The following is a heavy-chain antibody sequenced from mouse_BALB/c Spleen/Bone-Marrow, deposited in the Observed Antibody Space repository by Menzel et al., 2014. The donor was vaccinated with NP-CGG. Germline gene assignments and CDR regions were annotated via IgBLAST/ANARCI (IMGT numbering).Heavy chain of an antibody. CDR3: AREARTGAWFAY. J-gene: IGHJ3*01. Sequence: QVQLQQSAAEPARPGASVKLSCKASGYTFTTYTIQCVKRRPGQGLEWIGYIVPSSGYTDYNQKFKDKTSLTADKSSNTAYIQLSRLTSADSAVYWWAREARTGAWFAYWGQGTLVTVSA. CDR2: IVPSSGYT. V-gene: IGHV1-4*02. D-gene: IGHD4-1*01. CDR1: GYTFTTYT.